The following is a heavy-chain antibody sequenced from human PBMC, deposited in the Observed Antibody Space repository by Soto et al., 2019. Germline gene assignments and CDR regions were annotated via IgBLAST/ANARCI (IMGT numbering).Heavy chain of an antibody. CDR2: ISGSGGST. V-gene: IGHV3-23*01. CDR3: AKDASLWFGEPGQY. D-gene: IGHD3-10*01. J-gene: IGHJ4*02. CDR1: GFTFSSYA. Sequence: GGSLRLSCAAYGFTFSSYAMSWVRHAPGKGLEWVSAISGSGGSTYYADSVKGRFTISRDNSKNTLYLQMNSLRAEDTAVYYCAKDASLWFGEPGQYWGQGTLVTVSS.